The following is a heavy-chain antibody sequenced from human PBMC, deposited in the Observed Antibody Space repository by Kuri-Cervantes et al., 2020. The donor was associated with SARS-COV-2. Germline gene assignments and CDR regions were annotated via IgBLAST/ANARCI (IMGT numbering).Heavy chain of an antibody. V-gene: IGHV4-39*07. J-gene: IGHJ4*02. Sequence: ESLKISCTVSGGSISSSSYYWGWIRQPPGKGLEWIGSIYYSGSTYYNPSLKSRVTISVDTSKNQFSLKLSSVTAADTAVYYCARVGVVIAIPDYWGQGTLGTVSS. CDR1: GGSISSSSYY. CDR2: IYYSGST. D-gene: IGHD2-21*01. CDR3: ARVGVVIAIPDY.